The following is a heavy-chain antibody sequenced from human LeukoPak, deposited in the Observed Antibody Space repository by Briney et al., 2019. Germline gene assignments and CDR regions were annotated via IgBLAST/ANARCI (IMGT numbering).Heavy chain of an antibody. Sequence: SQTLSLTCTVSGGSISSGGYYWSWIRQHPGKGLEWIGYIYYSGSTYYTPSLKSRVTISVDTSKNQFSLKLSSVTAADTAVYYCARDSKHNDFWSGYSAGYYGMDVWGQGTTVTVSS. CDR2: IYYSGST. D-gene: IGHD3-3*01. CDR1: GGSISSGGYY. V-gene: IGHV4-31*03. CDR3: ARDSKHNDFWSGYSAGYYGMDV. J-gene: IGHJ6*02.